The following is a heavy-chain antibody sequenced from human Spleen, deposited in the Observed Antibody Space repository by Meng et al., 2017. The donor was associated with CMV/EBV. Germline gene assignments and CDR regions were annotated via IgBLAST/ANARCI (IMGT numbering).Heavy chain of an antibody. CDR3: AREVLYNWLDP. CDR1: GFTFSSYE. J-gene: IGHJ5*02. Sequence: GESLKISCAASGFTFSSYEMNWVRQAPGKGLEWVSYITASGNIIYYADSVKGRFTISRDNAKNSLFLQMNSLRAEDTAVYYCAREVLYNWLDPWGQGTLVTVSS. CDR2: ITASGNII. V-gene: IGHV3-48*03. D-gene: IGHD2/OR15-2a*01.